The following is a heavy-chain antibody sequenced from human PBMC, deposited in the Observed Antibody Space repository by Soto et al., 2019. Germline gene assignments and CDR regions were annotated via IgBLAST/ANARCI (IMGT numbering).Heavy chain of an antibody. V-gene: IGHV1-69*13. J-gene: IGHJ4*02. D-gene: IGHD3-22*01. CDR2: IIPIFGTA. CDR3: ERGIPYDSSCYRYQYYFDY. Sequence: ASVKVSCKASGGTFSSYGISWVLQAPGQGLEWMGGIIPIFGTANYAQKFQGRVTITADESTSTAYMELSSLRSEDTAVYYCERGIPYDSSCYRYQYYFDYRGQGTLVIVSS. CDR1: GGTFSSYG.